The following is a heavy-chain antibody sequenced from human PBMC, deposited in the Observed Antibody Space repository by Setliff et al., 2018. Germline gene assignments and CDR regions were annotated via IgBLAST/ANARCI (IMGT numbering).Heavy chain of an antibody. Sequence: KTSETLSLTCTVSGGPISSSSYYWVWIRQPPGKGLEWIGNIFYSGSTYYNPSLKSRVTISIDTSKNQFSLKLSSVTAADTAVYFCASTTYGYSYDYWGQGTLFTSPQ. CDR2: IFYSGST. D-gene: IGHD5-18*01. J-gene: IGHJ4*02. V-gene: IGHV4-39*07. CDR1: GGPISSSSYY. CDR3: ASTTYGYSYDY.